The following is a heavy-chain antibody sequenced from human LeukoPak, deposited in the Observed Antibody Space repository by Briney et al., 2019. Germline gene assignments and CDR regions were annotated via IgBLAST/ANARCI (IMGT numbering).Heavy chain of an antibody. V-gene: IGHV5-10-1*01. CDR2: IDPSDSYT. CDR1: GYSFTSYW. D-gene: IGHD3-16*01. J-gene: IGHJ4*02. CDR3: ARHMYYDLTFDY. Sequence: GESLKISCKGSGYSFTSYWISWVRQMPGKGLEWMGRIDPSDSYTNYSPSFQGHVTISADKSISTAYLQWSSLKASDTAMHYCARHMYYDLTFDYWGQGTLVTVSS.